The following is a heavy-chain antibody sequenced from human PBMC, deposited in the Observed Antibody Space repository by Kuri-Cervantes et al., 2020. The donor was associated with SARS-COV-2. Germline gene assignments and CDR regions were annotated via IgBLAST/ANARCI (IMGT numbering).Heavy chain of an antibody. CDR3: TTLIDY. CDR1: GFTFSSYA. Sequence: SLKISCAASGFTFSSYAMHWVRQAPGKGLVWVAVISYDGSNKYYADSVKGRFTISRDNSKNTLYLQMNSLKTEDTAVYYCTTLIDYWGQGALVTVSS. CDR2: ISYDGSNK. J-gene: IGHJ4*02. V-gene: IGHV3-30-3*01.